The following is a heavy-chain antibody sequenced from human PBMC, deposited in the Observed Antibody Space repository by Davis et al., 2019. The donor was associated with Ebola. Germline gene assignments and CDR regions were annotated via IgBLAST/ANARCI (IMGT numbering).Heavy chain of an antibody. V-gene: IGHV3-15*07. D-gene: IGHD5-18*01. J-gene: IGHJ4*02. CDR1: GFALSNAW. CDR3: TTVGGYIYGQRDY. Sequence: GESLKISCAVSGFALSNAWMNWVRHAPGKGPEWVGRFKRKADGGTTNHAAPVKGRFTISREDSKNTLYLQMNSLKTEDTAVYYCTTVGGYIYGQRDYWGQGALVTVSS. CDR2: FKRKADGGTT.